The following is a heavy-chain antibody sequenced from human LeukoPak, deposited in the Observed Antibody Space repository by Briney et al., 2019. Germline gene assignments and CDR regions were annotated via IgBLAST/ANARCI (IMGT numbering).Heavy chain of an antibody. CDR1: GGTFSSYA. CDR3: WSEPSALSPETDY. D-gene: IGHD1-14*01. CDR2: IIPILGIA. Sequence: ASVKVSCKASGGTFSSYAISWVRQAPGQGLEWMGRIIPILGIANYAQKFQGRVTITADKSTSTAYMELSSLRSEDTAVYYCWSEPSALSPETDYWGQGTLVTVSS. V-gene: IGHV1-69*04. J-gene: IGHJ4*02.